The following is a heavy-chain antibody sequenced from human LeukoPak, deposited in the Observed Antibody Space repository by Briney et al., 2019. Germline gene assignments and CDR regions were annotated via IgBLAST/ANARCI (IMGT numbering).Heavy chain of an antibody. D-gene: IGHD6-19*01. CDR3: AKEADYSSGYYDAFDI. CDR1: GFTFSSYA. J-gene: IGHJ3*02. Sequence: GGFLRLSCAASGFTFSSYAMSWVRQASGKGLEWVSTISDSGGSTYYADSVKGRFTISRDYSKITLYLQMNSLRAEDTAVYYCAKEADYSSGYYDAFDIWGQGTMVTVSS. V-gene: IGHV3-23*01. CDR2: ISDSGGST.